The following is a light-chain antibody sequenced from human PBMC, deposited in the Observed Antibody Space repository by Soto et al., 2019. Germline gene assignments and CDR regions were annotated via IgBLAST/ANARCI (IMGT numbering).Light chain of an antibody. Sequence: QSVLTQPASVSGSPGQSITIYCTGTSSDVGGYNYVSWYQQHPGKAPKLMIYDVSNRPSGVSIRFSCSNTGNTASLAVSGLQAEDEADYYCSSYNSSSTIFGTATKITIL. V-gene: IGLV2-14*01. CDR2: DVS. CDR3: SSYNSSSTI. CDR1: SSDVGGYNY. J-gene: IGLJ1*01.